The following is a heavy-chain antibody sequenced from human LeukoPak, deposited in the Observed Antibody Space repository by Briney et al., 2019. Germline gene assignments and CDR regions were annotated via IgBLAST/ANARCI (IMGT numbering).Heavy chain of an antibody. V-gene: IGHV3-23*01. Sequence: GGSLRLSCAASGFTFSSYAMSWVRQAPGKRLEWVSAISGSGGSTYYADSVKGRFTISRDNSKNTLFLQMNSLRAEDTAVYYCAKDRLAARPSIVDFWGQGTLVTVSS. D-gene: IGHD6-6*01. CDR1: GFTFSSYA. J-gene: IGHJ4*02. CDR3: AKDRLAARPSIVDF. CDR2: ISGSGGST.